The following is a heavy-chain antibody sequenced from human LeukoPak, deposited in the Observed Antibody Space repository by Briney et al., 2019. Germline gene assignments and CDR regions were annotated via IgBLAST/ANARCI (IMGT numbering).Heavy chain of an antibody. CDR3: ARSLPRTPPRAEARDAFDI. J-gene: IGHJ3*02. V-gene: IGHV1-18*01. D-gene: IGHD6-19*01. CDR2: ISAYNGNT. Sequence: ASVKVSCKASGYTFTSYGISWVRQAPGQGLEWMGWISAYNGNTNYAQKLQGRVTMTTDTSTSTAYMELRSLRSDDTAVYYCARSLPRTPPRAEARDAFDIWGQGTMVTVSS. CDR1: GYTFTSYG.